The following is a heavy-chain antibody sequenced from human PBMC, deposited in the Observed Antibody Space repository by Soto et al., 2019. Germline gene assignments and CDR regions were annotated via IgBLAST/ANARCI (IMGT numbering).Heavy chain of an antibody. CDR3: ARDKVKGDYYDSSGYFDY. CDR1: GGSISSGGYY. V-gene: IGHV4-31*03. Sequence: PSETLSLTCTVSGGSISSGGYYWSWIRQHPGKGLEWIGYIYYSGSTYYNPSLKSRVTISVDTSKNQFSLKLSSVTAADTAVYYCARDKVKGDYYDSSGYFDYWGQGTLVTVSS. J-gene: IGHJ4*02. D-gene: IGHD3-22*01. CDR2: IYYSGST.